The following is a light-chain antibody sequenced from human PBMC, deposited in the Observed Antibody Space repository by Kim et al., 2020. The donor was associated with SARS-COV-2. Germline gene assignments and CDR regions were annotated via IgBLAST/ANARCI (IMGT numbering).Light chain of an antibody. J-gene: IGKJ2*01. CDR1: QSLVHSNGDTY. CDR3: MQATQWPYT. CDR2: MVS. Sequence: PPATISGGSRQSLVHSNGDTYLNWLQQRPGQSPRRLIYMVSSRDSGVPDRFSGSGSGNDFTLKISRVEAEDVGVYYCMQATQWPYTFGQGTKLEIK. V-gene: IGKV2-30*02.